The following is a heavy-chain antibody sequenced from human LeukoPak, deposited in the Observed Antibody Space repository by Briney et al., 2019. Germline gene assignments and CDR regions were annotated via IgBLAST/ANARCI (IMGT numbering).Heavy chain of an antibody. D-gene: IGHD3-22*01. CDR2: ISGSGGDT. CDR3: AKDQNYESSGYYGGFDY. CDR1: GGSISSSSYY. Sequence: PSETLSLTCTVSGGSISSSSYYWGWIRQPPGKGLEWVSGISGSGGDTYYADSVKGRFTISRDNSKNTLNLQMNSLRAEDTALYYRAKDQNYESSGYYGGFDYWGQGTLVTVSS. V-gene: IGHV3-23*01. J-gene: IGHJ4*02.